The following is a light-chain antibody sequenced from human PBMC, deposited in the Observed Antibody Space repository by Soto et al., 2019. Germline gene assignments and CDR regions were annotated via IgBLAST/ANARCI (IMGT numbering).Light chain of an antibody. CDR3: RSYTSRSTLAV. CDR2: DVR. J-gene: IGLJ1*01. CDR1: SSDVGAYNY. V-gene: IGLV2-14*01. Sequence: QSVLTQPASVSGSPGQSITISCTGTSSDVGAYNYVSWYQQHPGKAPKLMIYDVRNRPSGVSSRFSGSKSGNTASLTISGLQAEDEADYYCRSYTSRSTLAVFGTGTRSPS.